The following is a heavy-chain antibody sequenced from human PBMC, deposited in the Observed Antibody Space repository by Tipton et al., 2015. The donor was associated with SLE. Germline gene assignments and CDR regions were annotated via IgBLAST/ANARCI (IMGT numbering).Heavy chain of an antibody. CDR2: ISYDGSNK. J-gene: IGHJ4*02. CDR3: ARGGIAAAGPFDY. Sequence: SLRLSCAASGSTFSSYAMHWVRQAPGKGLEWVAVISYDGSNKYYADSVKGRFTISRDNSKNTLYLQMNSLRAEDTAVYYCARGGIAAAGPFDYWGQGTLVTVSS. D-gene: IGHD6-13*01. CDR1: GSTFSSYA. V-gene: IGHV3-30*04.